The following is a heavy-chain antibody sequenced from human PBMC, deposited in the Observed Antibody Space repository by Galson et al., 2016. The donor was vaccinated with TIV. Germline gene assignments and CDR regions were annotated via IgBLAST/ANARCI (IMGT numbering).Heavy chain of an antibody. Sequence: SLRLSCAASGLTFSSYAMNWVRQAPGKGLEWVSAISSSGATTYYADSVKGRFTISRDNSKNTLYLQMNSLRAEDTALYYCAKAAGSGSSWRFDYWGQGTPVTVSS. D-gene: IGHD6-13*01. CDR2: ISSSGATT. J-gene: IGHJ4*02. CDR1: GLTFSSYA. V-gene: IGHV3-23*01. CDR3: AKAAGSGSSWRFDY.